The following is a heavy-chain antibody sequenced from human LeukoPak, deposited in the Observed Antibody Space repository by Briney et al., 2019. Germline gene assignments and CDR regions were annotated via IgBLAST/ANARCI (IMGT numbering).Heavy chain of an antibody. J-gene: IGHJ4*02. CDR2: ISSSSTI. CDR3: ARREIRGAIDY. CDR1: GFTFSSYS. D-gene: IGHD3-10*01. V-gene: IGHV3-48*01. Sequence: PGGSLRLSCAASGFTFSSYSMNWVRQAPGKGLEWVSYISSSSTIYYADSVKGRFTISRDNAKNSLYLQMNSLRAEDTAVYYCARREIRGAIDYWGQGTLVTVSS.